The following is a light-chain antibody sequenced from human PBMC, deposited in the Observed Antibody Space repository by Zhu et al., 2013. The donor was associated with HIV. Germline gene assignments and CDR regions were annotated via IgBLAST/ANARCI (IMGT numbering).Light chain of an antibody. CDR3: QAWDSSTFYV. V-gene: IGLV3-21*01. J-gene: IGLJ1*01. Sequence: SYELTQAPSVSLAPGKTATITCEGASVGSKSVHWYQQKTGQAPLLVIYDDNDRPSGIPERFSGSNSGNTATLTISGTQAMDEADYYCQAWDSSTFYVFGTGTKVTVL. CDR1: SVGSKS. CDR2: DDN.